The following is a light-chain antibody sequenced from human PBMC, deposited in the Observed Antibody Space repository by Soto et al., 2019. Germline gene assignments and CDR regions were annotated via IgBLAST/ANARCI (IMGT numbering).Light chain of an antibody. CDR2: WAS. CDR3: HQFYSSPPT. Sequence: DIVMTQSPDSLAVSLGEGATITCKSSQSILFTSNNRYFLAWYQQRPGQSPKLILYWASTRASGVPDRFSGSGSGTAFTLTISSVQAEDVALYYCHQFYSSPPTFGQGTKLEIK. CDR1: QSILFTSNNRYF. V-gene: IGKV4-1*01. J-gene: IGKJ1*01.